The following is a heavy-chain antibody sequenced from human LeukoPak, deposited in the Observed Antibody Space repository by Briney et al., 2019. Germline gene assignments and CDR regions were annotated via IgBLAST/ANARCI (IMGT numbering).Heavy chain of an antibody. Sequence: SVKVSCKASGGTFSSYAISWVRQAPGQGLEWMGGIIPIFGTANYAQKFQGRVTITADKSTSTAYMELSSLRSEDTAVYYCARSGGGSSSWSYYYYGMDVWGQGTTVTVSS. J-gene: IGHJ6*02. D-gene: IGHD6-13*01. CDR1: GGTFSSYA. CDR3: ARSGGGSSSWSYYYYGMDV. CDR2: IIPIFGTA. V-gene: IGHV1-69*06.